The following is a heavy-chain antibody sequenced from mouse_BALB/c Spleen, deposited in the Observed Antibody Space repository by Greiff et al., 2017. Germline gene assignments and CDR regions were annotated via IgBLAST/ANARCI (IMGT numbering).Heavy chain of an antibody. V-gene: IGHV1-63*01. CDR2: IYPGSGNT. CDR1: GYAFTNYW. CDR3: ARGRYYGSSSYYFDY. J-gene: IGHJ2*01. D-gene: IGHD1-1*01. Sequence: VKLQESGAELVRPGTSVKISCKASGYAFTNYWLGWVKQRPGHGLEWIGDIYPGSGNTYYNEKFKGKATLTADKSSSTAYMQLSSLTSEDSAVYFCARGRYYGSSSYYFDYWGQGTTLTVSS.